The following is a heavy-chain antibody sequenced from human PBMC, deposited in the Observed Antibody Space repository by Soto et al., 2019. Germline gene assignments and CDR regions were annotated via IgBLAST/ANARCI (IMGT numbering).Heavy chain of an antibody. Sequence: PSETLSLTCAVYGGSFSGFYWSWIRQPPGKGLEWIGEINHSGSTNYNPSLKSRVTISVDTSKNQFSLKLSSVTAADTAVYYCARAGVRLYPTVTTAAHAFDIWGQGTMVTVSS. D-gene: IGHD4-17*01. CDR3: ARAGVRLYPTVTTAAHAFDI. CDR1: GGSFSGFY. J-gene: IGHJ3*02. CDR2: INHSGST. V-gene: IGHV4-34*01.